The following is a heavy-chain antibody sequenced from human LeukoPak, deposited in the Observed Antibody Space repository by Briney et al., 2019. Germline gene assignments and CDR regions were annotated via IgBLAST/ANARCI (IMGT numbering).Heavy chain of an antibody. CDR3: ARVCGGDCYSTGFDY. CDR1: GYTFTSYY. Sequence: ASVKVSCKASGYTFTSYYMHWVRRAPGQGLEWMGIINPSGGSTSYAQKFQGRVTMTRDTSTSTVYMELSSLRSEDTAVYYCARVCGGDCYSTGFDYWGQGTLVTVSS. J-gene: IGHJ4*02. V-gene: IGHV1-46*01. D-gene: IGHD2-21*02. CDR2: INPSGGST.